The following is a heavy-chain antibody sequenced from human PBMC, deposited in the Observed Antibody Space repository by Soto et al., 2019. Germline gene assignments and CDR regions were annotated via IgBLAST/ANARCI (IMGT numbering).Heavy chain of an antibody. V-gene: IGHV4-30-4*01. CDR1: GGSISSGDYY. CDR3: ARDGSGSYYQGYYYGMDV. Sequence: QVQLQESGPGLVKPSQTLSLTCTVSGGSISSGDYYWSWIRQPPGKGLEWIGYIYYSGSTYYNPSLKTRVTISVDTSQNPFSLKLSSVTAADTAVYYCARDGSGSYYQGYYYGMDVWGQGTTVTVSS. D-gene: IGHD3-10*01. CDR2: IYYSGST. J-gene: IGHJ6*02.